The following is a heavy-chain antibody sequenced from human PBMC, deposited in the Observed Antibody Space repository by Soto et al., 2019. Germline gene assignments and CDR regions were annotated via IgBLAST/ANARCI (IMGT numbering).Heavy chain of an antibody. V-gene: IGHV3-21*01. CDR3: ARVPWYCSSTSCSHYYYGMDV. CDR1: GFTISSYS. CDR2: ISSSSSYI. J-gene: IGHJ6*02. Sequence: XGSLLLSCAASGFTISSYSMNWVRQAPGKGLEWVSSISSSSSYIYYADSVKGRFTISRDNAKNSLYLQMNSLRAADTAVYYCARVPWYCSSTSCSHYYYGMDVWGQGTTVTVSS. D-gene: IGHD2-2*01.